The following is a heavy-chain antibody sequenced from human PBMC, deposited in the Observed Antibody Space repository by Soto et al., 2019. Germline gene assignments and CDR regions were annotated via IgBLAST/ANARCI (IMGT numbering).Heavy chain of an antibody. J-gene: IGHJ4*02. Sequence: GGSLRLSCAASGFTFSSYAMSWVRQAPGKGLEWVSAISGSGGSTYYADSVKGRFTISRDNSKNTPYLQMNSLRAEDTAVYYCAKDLIRFPNIVVVVAAHWGQGTLVTVSS. D-gene: IGHD2-15*01. CDR3: AKDLIRFPNIVVVVAAH. CDR2: ISGSGGST. V-gene: IGHV3-23*01. CDR1: GFTFSSYA.